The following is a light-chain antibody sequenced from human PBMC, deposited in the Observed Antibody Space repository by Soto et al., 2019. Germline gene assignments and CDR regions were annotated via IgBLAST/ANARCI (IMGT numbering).Light chain of an antibody. CDR3: QQFNSWTRT. Sequence: IVMTQSPATVSGSPGERVTLSCRASQSVSGNVAWYHQKPGQPPRLLVYGASTTATDIPARFFGSGSETDFTLTITRLQSEDFGIYYCQQFNSWTRTFGQGTKVDIK. V-gene: IGKV3-15*01. CDR2: GAS. CDR1: QSVSGN. J-gene: IGKJ1*01.